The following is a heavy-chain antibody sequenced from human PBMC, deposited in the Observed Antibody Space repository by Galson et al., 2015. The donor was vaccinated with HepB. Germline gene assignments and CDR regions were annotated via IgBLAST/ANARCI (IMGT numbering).Heavy chain of an antibody. CDR1: GGTFSSYA. CDR2: IIPIFGTA. J-gene: IGHJ4*02. D-gene: IGHD6-13*01. Sequence: SVKVSCKASGGTFSSYALSWVRQAPGQGLEWMGGIIPIFGTANYAQKFQGRVTITADESTSTAYMELSSLRSEDTAVYYCARGRGAAAGSFDYWGQGTLVTVSS. CDR3: ARGRGAAAGSFDY. V-gene: IGHV1-69*13.